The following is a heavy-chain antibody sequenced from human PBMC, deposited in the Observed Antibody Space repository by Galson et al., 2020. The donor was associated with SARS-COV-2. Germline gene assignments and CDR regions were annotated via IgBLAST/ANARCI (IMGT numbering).Heavy chain of an antibody. CDR2: INHSGST. Sequence: SQASETLSLTCAVYGGSFSGYYWSWIRQPPGKGLEWIGEINHSGSTNYNPSLKSRVTISVDTSKNQFSLKLSSVTAADTAVYYCARGRHYYDSSGYYGGFDYWGQGTLVTVSS. J-gene: IGHJ4*02. V-gene: IGHV4-34*01. CDR3: ARGRHYYDSSGYYGGFDY. D-gene: IGHD3-22*01. CDR1: GGSFSGYY.